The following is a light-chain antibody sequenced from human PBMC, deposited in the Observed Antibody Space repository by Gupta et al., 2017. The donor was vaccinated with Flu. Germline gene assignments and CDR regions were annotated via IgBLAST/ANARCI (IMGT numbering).Light chain of an antibody. CDR3: SSYTSSSTLV. V-gene: IGLV2-14*01. J-gene: IGLJ1*01. CDR1: VDCNSY. Sequence: VDCNSYVCSSHLNSYKAPKFIIYEVSQRPARVSYRFSGSKSGNTASLTISGLQAEDEADYYCSSYTSSSTLVFGTGTTLTVL. CDR2: EVS.